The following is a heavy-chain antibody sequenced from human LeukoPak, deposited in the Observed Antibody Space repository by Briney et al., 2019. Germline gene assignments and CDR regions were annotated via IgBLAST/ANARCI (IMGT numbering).Heavy chain of an antibody. CDR3: ARSMDPEMDV. CDR1: GGSISDHY. V-gene: IGHV4-59*08. CDR2: IFYSGST. J-gene: IGHJ6*02. D-gene: IGHD1-14*01. Sequence: SETLSLTCTVSGGSISDHYWSWIRLPPGKRLEWIGHIFYSGSTNYNPSLKSRVTISVDTSKGQFYLRLSSVTAADTAVYYCARSMDPEMDVWGQGTTVIVSS.